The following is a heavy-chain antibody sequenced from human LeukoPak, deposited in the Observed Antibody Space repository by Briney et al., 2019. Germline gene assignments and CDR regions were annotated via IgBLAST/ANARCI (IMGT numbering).Heavy chain of an antibody. D-gene: IGHD5-24*01. V-gene: IGHV4-4*07. CDR3: ARHRGVAWLQFLNPRTCFDY. CDR1: GGSISSYY. J-gene: IGHJ4*02. CDR2: IYTSGGT. Sequence: SETLSLTCTVSGGSISSYYWSWIRQPAGKGLEWIGRIYTSGGTNYNPSLKSPVTMSVDTSKNQFSLRLTSVTAADTAVYYCARHRGVAWLQFLNPRTCFDYWGQGTLVTVSS.